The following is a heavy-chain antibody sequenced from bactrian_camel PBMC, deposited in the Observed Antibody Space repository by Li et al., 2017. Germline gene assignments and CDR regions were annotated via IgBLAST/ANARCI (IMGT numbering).Heavy chain of an antibody. CDR1: FFILDDFD. CDR3: AAGVRGLGCSSASSFPY. J-gene: IGHJ4*01. V-gene: IGHV3S63*01. D-gene: IGHD3*01. Sequence: HVQLVESGGGSVQAGGSLRLSCKPSFFILDDFDMMWYRQAPGREREKVAHIFIGGGTTVYADSVKGRFTISQANDRITTYLQMNSVKPDDSATYYCAAGVRGLGCSSASSFPYWGQGTQVTVS. CDR2: IFIGGGTT.